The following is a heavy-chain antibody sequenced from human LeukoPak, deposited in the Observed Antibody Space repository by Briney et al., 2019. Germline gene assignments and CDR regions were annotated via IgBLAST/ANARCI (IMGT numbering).Heavy chain of an antibody. CDR2: INHSGST. CDR1: GGSFSGYY. D-gene: IGHD3-22*01. Sequence: SETLSHTCAVYGGSFSGYYWSWIRQPPGKGLEWIGEINHSGSTNYNPSLKSRVTISVDTSKNQFSLNLSSVTAADTAVYYCARGSFTMIETYYFDYWGQGTLVTVSS. CDR3: ARGSFTMIETYYFDY. J-gene: IGHJ4*02. V-gene: IGHV4-34*01.